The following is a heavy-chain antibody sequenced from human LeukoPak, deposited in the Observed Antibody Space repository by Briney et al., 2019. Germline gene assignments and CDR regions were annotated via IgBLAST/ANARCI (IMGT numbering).Heavy chain of an antibody. J-gene: IGHJ4*02. D-gene: IGHD3-10*01. V-gene: IGHV3-33*01. CDR1: GFTFSTYG. CDR3: ARASGPFDY. CDR2: IWNDGSNK. Sequence: GGSLRLSCAASGFTFSTYGMHWVRQAPGKGLEGVAVIWNDGSNKYYADSVKGGFTIYRDNSKNTLYLQMNSLRAEDTAVYSCARASGPFDYWGQGTLVTVSS.